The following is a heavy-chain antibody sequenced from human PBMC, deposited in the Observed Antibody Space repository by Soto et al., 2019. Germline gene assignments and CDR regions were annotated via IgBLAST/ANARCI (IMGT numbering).Heavy chain of an antibody. Sequence: PSETLSLTCSVSGGSITTGGYYWSWIRQHPGKGLEWIGYIYYSGNTYYNPSLKSRVTISLDTSKNQFSLKLSAVTAADTAGYYGATARYSSHYYIDNWGQGALVTVSS. CDR2: IYYSGNT. J-gene: IGHJ4*02. V-gene: IGHV4-31*03. CDR3: ATARYSSHYYIDN. CDR1: GGSITTGGYY. D-gene: IGHD6-19*01.